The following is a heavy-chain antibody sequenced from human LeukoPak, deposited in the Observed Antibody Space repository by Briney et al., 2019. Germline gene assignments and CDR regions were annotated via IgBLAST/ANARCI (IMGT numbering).Heavy chain of an antibody. CDR1: GYTFTNFG. CDR2: ISAYNGNT. J-gene: IGHJ5*02. D-gene: IGHD3-22*01. V-gene: IGHV1-18*01. Sequence: ASVKVSCKASGYTFTNFGISWVRQAPGQGLEWMGWISAYNGNTKYPQKLQGRVTMTTDTSTSTAYMELRSLRSDDTAAYYCARTYYYDSSGYYYGHWFDPWGQGTLVTVSS. CDR3: ARTYYYDSSGYYYGHWFDP.